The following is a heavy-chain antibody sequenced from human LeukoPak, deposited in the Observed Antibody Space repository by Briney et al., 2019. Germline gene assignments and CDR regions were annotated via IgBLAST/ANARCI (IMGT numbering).Heavy chain of an antibody. CDR3: ASALDTAMATYFDY. CDR1: GFTFSSYA. D-gene: IGHD5-18*01. J-gene: IGHJ4*02. Sequence: GGSLRLSCEASGFTFSSYAMHWVRQAPGKGLEWVAVISYDGSNKYYADSVKGRFTISRDNSKNTLYLQMNSLRAEDTAVYYCASALDTAMATYFDYCGQGTLVTVSS. CDR2: ISYDGSNK. V-gene: IGHV3-30-3*01.